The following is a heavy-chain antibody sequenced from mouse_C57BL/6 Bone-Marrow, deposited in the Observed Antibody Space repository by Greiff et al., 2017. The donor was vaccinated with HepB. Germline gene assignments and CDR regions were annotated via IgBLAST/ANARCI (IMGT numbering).Heavy chain of an antibody. J-gene: IGHJ3*01. CDR1: EYEFPSHD. CDR3: AITTVVATPFAY. D-gene: IGHD1-1*01. CDR2: INSDGGST. V-gene: IGHV5-2*03. Sequence: KLMESGGGLVQPGESLKLSCESNEYEFPSHDMSWVRKTPGKRLELVAAINSDGGSTYYTDTMERRFIISRDNTKKTLYLQMSSLRSEDTALYYCAITTVVATPFAYWGQGTLVTVSA.